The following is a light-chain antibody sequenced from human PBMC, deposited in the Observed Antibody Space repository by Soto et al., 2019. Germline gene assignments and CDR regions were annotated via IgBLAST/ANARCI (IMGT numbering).Light chain of an antibody. CDR2: SNN. CDR3: ATWDDSLNAL. V-gene: IGLV1-44*01. Sequence: QSALTQPPSASGTPGQRVTISCSGRSSNIGSNAVNWYQQLPGTAPKLLIYSNNQRPSGVPDRFSGSKSGTSASLAISGLQSEDEADYYCATWDDSLNALFGGGTKLTVL. CDR1: SSNIGSNA. J-gene: IGLJ2*01.